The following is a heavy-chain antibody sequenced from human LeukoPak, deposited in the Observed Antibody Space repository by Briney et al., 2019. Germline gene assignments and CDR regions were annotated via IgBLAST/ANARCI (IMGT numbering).Heavy chain of an antibody. CDR1: GFTFSSYW. CDR3: ARSTRKLRYFDWLLSYYFDY. D-gene: IGHD3-9*01. J-gene: IGHJ4*02. CDR2: IKQDGSEK. V-gene: IGHV3-7*01. Sequence: GGSLRLSCAASGFTFSSYWMSWVRQAPGKGLEWVANIKQDGSEKYYVDSVKGRFTISRDNAKNSLYLQMNSLRAEDTAVYYCARSTRKLRYFDWLLSYYFDYWGQGTLVTVSS.